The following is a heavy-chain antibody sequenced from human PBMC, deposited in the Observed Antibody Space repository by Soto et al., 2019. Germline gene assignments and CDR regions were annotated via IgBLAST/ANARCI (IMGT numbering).Heavy chain of an antibody. CDR3: ARKAPGNWNYAGYYYMDV. CDR1: GGSISSYY. V-gene: IGHV4-59*01. Sequence: SETLSLTCTVSGGSISSYYWSWIRQPPGKGLEWIGYIYYSGSTNYNPSVKSRVTISVDTSKNQFSLKLSSVTDADTAVYYSARKAPGNWNYAGYYYMDVWGKGTTVTVSS. J-gene: IGHJ6*03. CDR2: IYYSGST. D-gene: IGHD1-7*01.